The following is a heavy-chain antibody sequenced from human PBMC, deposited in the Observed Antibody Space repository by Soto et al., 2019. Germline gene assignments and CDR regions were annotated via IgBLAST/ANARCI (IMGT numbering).Heavy chain of an antibody. CDR1: GFTFSSYA. V-gene: IGHV3-23*01. CDR2: ISGSGGST. CDR3: AKEASPPYCTNGVCQDY. D-gene: IGHD2-8*01. J-gene: IGHJ4*02. Sequence: GGSLRLSCAASGFTFSSYAMSWVRQAPGKGLEWVSAISGSGGSTYYADSVKGRFTISRDNPKNTLYLQMNSLRAEDTAVYYCAKEASPPYCTNGVCQDYWGQGTLVTVSS.